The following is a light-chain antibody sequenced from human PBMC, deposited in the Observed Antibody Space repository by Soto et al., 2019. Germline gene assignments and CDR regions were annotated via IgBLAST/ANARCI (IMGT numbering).Light chain of an antibody. CDR1: QNVSNW. J-gene: IGKJ2*01. Sequence: DVEMTQSPSTLPTSIGDRVTINCRASQNVSNWLAWYQQKPGKAPKLLIYKASRLESGVPSRFSASGSGTDLTLTIHSLQSADFATYFCQQYSKESTFGQGTKLEIK. CDR2: KAS. CDR3: QQYSKEST. V-gene: IGKV1-5*03.